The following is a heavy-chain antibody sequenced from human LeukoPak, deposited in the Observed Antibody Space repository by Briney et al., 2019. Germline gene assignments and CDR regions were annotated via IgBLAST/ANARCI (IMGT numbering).Heavy chain of an antibody. J-gene: IGHJ4*02. Sequence: TGGSLRLSCAASGFTFSSYAMHWVRQAPGKGLEWVAVISYDGSNKYYADPVKGRFTISRDNSKNTLCLQMNSLRAEDTAVYYCASLLWFGELGDDYWGQGTLVTVSS. D-gene: IGHD3-10*01. CDR1: GFTFSSYA. CDR3: ASLLWFGELGDDY. CDR2: ISYDGSNK. V-gene: IGHV3-30-3*01.